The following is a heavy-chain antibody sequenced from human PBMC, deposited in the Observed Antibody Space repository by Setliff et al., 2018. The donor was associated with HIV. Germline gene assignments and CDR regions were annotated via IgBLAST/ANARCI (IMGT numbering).Heavy chain of an antibody. J-gene: IGHJ4*02. Sequence: PSETLSLTCAVYGGSFSGFSWNWIRQPPGKGLEWIGEINHSGSTNYNPSLKSRVTISVDTSKNQFSLRLSSVIAADTAVYYCARGPPGSSIGWYVGYWGQGTLVTVSS. V-gene: IGHV4-34*01. CDR1: GGSFSGFS. CDR3: ARGPPGSSIGWYVGY. CDR2: INHSGST. D-gene: IGHD6-19*01.